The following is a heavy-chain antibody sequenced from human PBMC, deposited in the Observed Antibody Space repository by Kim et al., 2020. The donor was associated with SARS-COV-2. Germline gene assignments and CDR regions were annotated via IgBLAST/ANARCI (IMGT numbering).Heavy chain of an antibody. CDR1: SGSISNYY. CDR2: VSYRGTT. D-gene: IGHD3-9*01. J-gene: IGHJ3*02. CDR3: ARALLTGPEVFDI. Sequence: SETLSLTCHVASGSISNYYWNWIRQAPGKGLEWIGYVSYRGTTNYNASLKSRLTISVDTSKHQFSVKLTSVTAADTAVYYCARALLTGPEVFDIWGQGTMLTVSS. V-gene: IGHV4-59*01.